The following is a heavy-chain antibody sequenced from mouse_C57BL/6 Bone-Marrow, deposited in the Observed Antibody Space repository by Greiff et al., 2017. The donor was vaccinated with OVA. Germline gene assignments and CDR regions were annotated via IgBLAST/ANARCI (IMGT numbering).Heavy chain of an antibody. V-gene: IGHV5-2*01. CDR3: ARFLNLAWFAY. J-gene: IGHJ3*01. CDR2: INSDGGST. D-gene: IGHD1-3*01. CDR1: EYEFPSHD. Sequence: EVQRVESGGGLVQPGESLKLSCESNEYEFPSHDMSWVRKTPEKRLELVAAINSDGGSTYYPDTMERRFIISRDNTKKTLYLQMSRLRSEDTAVYYCARFLNLAWFAYWGQGTLVTVSA.